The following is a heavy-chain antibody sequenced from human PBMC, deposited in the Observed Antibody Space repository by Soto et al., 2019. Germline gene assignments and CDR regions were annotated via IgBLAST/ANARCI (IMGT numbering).Heavy chain of an antibody. CDR1: GGSISSGDYY. CDR2: IYYSGST. Sequence: SETLSLTCTVSGGSISSGDYYWSWIRQPPGKGLEWIGYIYYSGSTYYNASLKSRVTISVDASKNQFSLKLSSVTAADTAVYYCARGPAGGLSPFDPWGQGTLVTV. CDR3: ARGPAGGLSPFDP. J-gene: IGHJ5*02. D-gene: IGHD3-16*02. V-gene: IGHV4-30-4*01.